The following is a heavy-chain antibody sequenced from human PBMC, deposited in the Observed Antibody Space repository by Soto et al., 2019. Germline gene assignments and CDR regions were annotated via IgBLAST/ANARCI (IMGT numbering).Heavy chain of an antibody. V-gene: IGHV4-31*03. CDR3: ARHRMAVAGTTSPFDY. D-gene: IGHD6-19*01. CDR1: GGSISSGGYY. J-gene: IGHJ4*02. Sequence: QVQLQESGPGLVKPSQTLSLTCTVSGGSISSGGYYWSWIRQHPGKGLEWIGYIYYSGSTYYNPSLKSRVTISVDTSKNQFSLKLSSVTAADAAVYYCARHRMAVAGTTSPFDYWGQGTLVSVSS. CDR2: IYYSGST.